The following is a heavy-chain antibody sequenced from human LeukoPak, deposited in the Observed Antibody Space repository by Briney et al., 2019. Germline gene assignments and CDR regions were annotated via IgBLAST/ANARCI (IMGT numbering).Heavy chain of an antibody. Sequence: GGSLRLSCAASGFTFNDYAMHWVRQAPGKGLEWVSGISWNSGSVGYADSEKGRFTISRDNVKNSLYLQMNSLRAEDTALYYCVKDIQASAGGYFDYWGQGTLVTGSS. D-gene: IGHD2-15*01. CDR1: GFTFNDYA. CDR3: VKDIQASAGGYFDY. V-gene: IGHV3-9*01. CDR2: ISWNSGSV. J-gene: IGHJ4*02.